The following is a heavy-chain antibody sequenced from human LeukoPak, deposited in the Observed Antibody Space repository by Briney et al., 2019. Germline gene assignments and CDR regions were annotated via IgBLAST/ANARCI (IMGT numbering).Heavy chain of an antibody. V-gene: IGHV4-39*01. J-gene: IGHJ5*02. CDR2: IYYSGST. D-gene: IGHD3-3*01. Sequence: PSETLSLTCTVSGGSISSSSYSWGWIRQPPGKGLEWIGSIYYSGSTYYNPSLKSRVTISVDTSKNQFSLKLSSVTAADTAVYYCAGVCYDFWSGYYTKVNWFDPWGQGTLVTVSS. CDR1: GGSISSSSYS. CDR3: AGVCYDFWSGYYTKVNWFDP.